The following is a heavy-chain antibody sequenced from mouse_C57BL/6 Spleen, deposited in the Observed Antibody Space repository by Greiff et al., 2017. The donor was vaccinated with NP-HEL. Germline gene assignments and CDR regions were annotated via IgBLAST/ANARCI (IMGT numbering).Heavy chain of an antibody. CDR1: GYAFSSSW. CDR2: IYPGDGDT. V-gene: IGHV1-82*01. Sequence: LQQSGASVKISCKASGYAFSSSWMNWVKQRPGKGLEWIGRIYPGDGDTNYNGKFKGKVTLTADKSSSTAYMQLSSLTSEDSAVYFCAAGYYVAMDYWGQGTSVTVSS. D-gene: IGHD2-3*01. J-gene: IGHJ4*01. CDR3: AAGYYVAMDY.